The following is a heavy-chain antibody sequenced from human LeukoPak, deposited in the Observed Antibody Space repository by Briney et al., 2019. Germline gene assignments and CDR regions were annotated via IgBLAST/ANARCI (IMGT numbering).Heavy chain of an antibody. V-gene: IGHV3-23*01. Sequence: PGGFLRLSCAASGFTFSSYAMSWVRQAPGKGLEWVSAISGSGGSTYYADSVKGRFAISRDNSKNTLYLQMNSLRAEDTAVYYCAGYGSGSYFMWYYFDYWGQGTLVTVAS. J-gene: IGHJ4*02. CDR3: AGYGSGSYFMWYYFDY. CDR2: ISGSGGST. D-gene: IGHD3-10*01. CDR1: GFTFSSYA.